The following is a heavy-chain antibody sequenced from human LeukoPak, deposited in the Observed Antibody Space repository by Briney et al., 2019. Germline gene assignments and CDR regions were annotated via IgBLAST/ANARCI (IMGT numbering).Heavy chain of an antibody. V-gene: IGHV3-33*01. Sequence: GGSLRLSCAASGFTFSSYGMHWVRQAPGKGLEGVAVIWYDGSNKYYADSVKGRFTISRDNSKNTLYLQMNSLRAEDTAVYYCASDVDTAMVNWGQGTLVTVSS. CDR3: ASDVDTAMVN. CDR1: GFTFSSYG. CDR2: IWYDGSNK. D-gene: IGHD5-18*01. J-gene: IGHJ4*02.